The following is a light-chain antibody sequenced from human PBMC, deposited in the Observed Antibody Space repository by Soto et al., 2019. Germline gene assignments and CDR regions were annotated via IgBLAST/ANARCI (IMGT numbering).Light chain of an antibody. CDR3: ASYAGSNNWGV. CDR1: GNDVGGYNY. Sequence: QSALTQPPSASGSPGQSVTISCTGTGNDVGGYNYVSWYQQYPGKAPELIIYEVYKRPSGVPDRFSGSKSGNTASLTVSGLQAEDEADYYCASYAGSNNWGVFGGGTKLTVL. J-gene: IGLJ3*02. V-gene: IGLV2-8*01. CDR2: EVY.